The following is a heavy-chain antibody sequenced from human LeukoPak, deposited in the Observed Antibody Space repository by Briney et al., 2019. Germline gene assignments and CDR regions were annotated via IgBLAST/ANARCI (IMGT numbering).Heavy chain of an antibody. CDR3: ARATYGGYVLVLFDY. CDR1: GFTFSSYW. V-gene: IGHV3-74*01. CDR2: LNSDGSST. Sequence: GGSLRLSCAASGFTFSSYWMHWVRHAPGKGLVRVSRLNSDGSSTIYADSLKGRFTISRDNAKNTLYLQMNSLRAEDTAVYYCARATYGGYVLVLFDYWGQGTLVTVSS. D-gene: IGHD5-12*01. J-gene: IGHJ4*02.